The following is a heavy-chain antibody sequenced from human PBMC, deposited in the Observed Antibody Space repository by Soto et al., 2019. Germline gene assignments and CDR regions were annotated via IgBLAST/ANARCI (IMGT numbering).Heavy chain of an antibody. CDR1: GFTFSSYS. Sequence: GGSLRLSCAASGFTFSSYSMSWVRQAPGKGLEWVSVISGSGATTYYADSVKGRFTISRDNSMNILYLQMNSLRVEDAAVYYSAKDNPSDSIRGAIDVWGQGTMVTVSS. D-gene: IGHD2-21*01. CDR3: AKDNPSDSIRGAIDV. CDR2: ISGSGATT. J-gene: IGHJ3*01. V-gene: IGHV3-23*01.